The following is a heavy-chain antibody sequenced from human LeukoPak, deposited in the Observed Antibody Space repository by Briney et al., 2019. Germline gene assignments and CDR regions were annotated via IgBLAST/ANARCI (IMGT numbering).Heavy chain of an antibody. Sequence: GGSLRLSCAASGFTFSRYWMSWVRQAPGKGLEWVANIKPDGSEKYYVDSVKGRFTISRDNAKNSLYLQMNSLRAEDTAVYYCARDNSGSDPEYWARWGQGTLVIVSS. CDR3: ARDNSGSDPEYWAR. V-gene: IGHV3-7*05. J-gene: IGHJ4*02. CDR2: IKPDGSEK. CDR1: GFTFSRYW. D-gene: IGHD5-12*01.